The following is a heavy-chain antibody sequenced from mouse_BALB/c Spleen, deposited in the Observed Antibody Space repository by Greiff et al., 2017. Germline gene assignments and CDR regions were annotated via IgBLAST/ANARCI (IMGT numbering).Heavy chain of an antibody. CDR2: IYPGSGNT. Sequence: QVQLQQSGAELARPGASVKLSCKASGYTFTDYYINWVKQRTGQGLEWIGEIYPGSGNTYYNEKFKGKATLTADKSSSTAYMQLSSLTSEDSAVYFCARHYDSRYWGQGTLVTVSA. CDR3: ARHYDSRY. J-gene: IGHJ3*01. CDR1: GYTFTDYY. D-gene: IGHD1-1*01. V-gene: IGHV1-77*01.